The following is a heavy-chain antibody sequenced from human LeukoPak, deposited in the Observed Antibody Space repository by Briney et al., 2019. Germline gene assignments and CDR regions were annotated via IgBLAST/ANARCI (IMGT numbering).Heavy chain of an antibody. CDR2: IYYRGST. CDR1: GGSINGYY. D-gene: IGHD3-22*01. CDR3: ARADYVTSAYYYTFDY. J-gene: IGHJ4*02. V-gene: IGHV4-59*01. Sequence: SETLSLTCTVSGGSINGYYWSWIRQPPEKGLEWIGYIYYRGSTNYNPSLKSRVTMSVDTSRNQFSLKLTSMTAADTAVYYCARADYVTSAYYYTFDYWGQGTLVTVSS.